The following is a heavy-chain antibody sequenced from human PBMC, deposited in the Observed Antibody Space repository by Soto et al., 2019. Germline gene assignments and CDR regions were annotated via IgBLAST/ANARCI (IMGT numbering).Heavy chain of an antibody. Sequence: PSEALSLTCAVYGGSFSGYYWSWIRQPPGKGLEWIGEISHSGSTNYNPSLKSRVTMSVDTSKNQFSLKLSSVTAADTAVYYCARAYGPMVRGVNYGMDVWGQGNPGHRLL. J-gene: IGHJ6*02. CDR2: ISHSGST. CDR1: GGSFSGYY. V-gene: IGHV4-34*01. CDR3: ARAYGPMVRGVNYGMDV. D-gene: IGHD3-10*01.